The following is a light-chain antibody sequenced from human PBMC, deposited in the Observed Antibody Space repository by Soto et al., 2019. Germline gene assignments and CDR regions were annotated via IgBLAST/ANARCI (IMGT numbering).Light chain of an antibody. J-gene: IGKJ4*01. CDR2: AAS. Sequence: DIQMTQSPSSLFASVGDRVTITCRASQSISKYVNWYQHKPGKAPTVLIHAASSLQSGVPSRFSGSGSGTDFFLTISSLQPEDFAVYYCQQSHSKPLTFGGGTKVDIK. CDR3: QQSHSKPLT. CDR1: QSISKY. V-gene: IGKV1-39*01.